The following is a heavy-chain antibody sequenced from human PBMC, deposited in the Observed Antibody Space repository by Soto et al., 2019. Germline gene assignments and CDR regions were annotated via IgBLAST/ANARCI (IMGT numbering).Heavy chain of an antibody. CDR1: GYTFTSYD. D-gene: IGHD2-15*01. CDR2: MNPNSGNT. CDR3: ARDCSGGSCYSEGNDY. J-gene: IGHJ4*02. Sequence: ASVKVSCKASGYTFTSYDINWVRQATGQGLEWMGWMNPNSGNTGYAQKFQGRVTMTRNTSISTAYMELSSLRSEDTAVYYCARDCSGGSCYSEGNDYWGQGTLVTVSS. V-gene: IGHV1-8*01.